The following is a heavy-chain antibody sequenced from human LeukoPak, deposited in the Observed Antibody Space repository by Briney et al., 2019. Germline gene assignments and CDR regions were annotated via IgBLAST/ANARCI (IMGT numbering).Heavy chain of an antibody. CDR3: ARESSGFHR. CDR2: TYYRFKWYN. Sequence: SQTLSLTCVLSGESVSSNTAAWNWIRQSPSRGLEWLGRTYYRFKWYNDYAPSVKSRITIDPDTSKNQFSLQLNSVTPEDSAVYYCARESSGFHRWGQGTLVTVSS. V-gene: IGHV6-1*01. CDR1: GESVSSNTAA. J-gene: IGHJ1*01.